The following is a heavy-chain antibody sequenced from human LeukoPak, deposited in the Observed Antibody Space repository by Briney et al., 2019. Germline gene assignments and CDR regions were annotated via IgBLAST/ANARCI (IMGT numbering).Heavy chain of an antibody. J-gene: IGHJ3*02. CDR1: GFTLSSYK. CDR2: ISSSSSTI. V-gene: IGHV3-48*02. D-gene: IGHD3-10*01. CDR3: ARSMVRGGYAFDI. Sequence: GGPLEPPLEAPGFTLSSYKMTWFRKAPGKGLEWVSYISSSSSTIYYADSVKGRFTISRDNAKNSLYLQMNSLRDEDTAVYYCARSMVRGGYAFDIWGQGTMVTVSS.